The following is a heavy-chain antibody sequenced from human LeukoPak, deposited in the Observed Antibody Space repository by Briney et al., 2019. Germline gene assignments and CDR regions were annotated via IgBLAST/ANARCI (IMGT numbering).Heavy chain of an antibody. V-gene: IGHV3-30*03. J-gene: IGHJ4*02. D-gene: IGHD3-22*01. CDR3: ARSYDSSGYYSFDC. CDR1: GFTFSSYG. CDR2: ISHDGSNE. Sequence: QSGGSLRLSCAASGFTFSSYGMHWVRQAPGKGLEWVAVISHDGSNEYYADSVKGRFTISRDNSKNTLSLQMNSLRGDDTAVYYCARSYDSSGYYSFDCWGQGTLVTVSS.